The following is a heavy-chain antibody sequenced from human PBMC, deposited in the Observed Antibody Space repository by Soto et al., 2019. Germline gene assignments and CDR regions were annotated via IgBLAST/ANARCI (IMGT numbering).Heavy chain of an antibody. D-gene: IGHD3-22*01. CDR3: ARGDTYYFDSRGYPPDY. CDR2: IYQSGST. V-gene: IGHV4-30-2*01. J-gene: IGHJ4*02. CDR1: GGSISNGGYS. Sequence: QVRLQESGSGLVKPSQTLSLPCAVSGGSISNGGYSWSWIRQPPGKGLEWIGYIYQSGSTDDNPSLKSRVTISIDRSKNQFSLKLSPVTAADTAVYYCARGDTYYFDSRGYPPDYWGQGTLVTVSS.